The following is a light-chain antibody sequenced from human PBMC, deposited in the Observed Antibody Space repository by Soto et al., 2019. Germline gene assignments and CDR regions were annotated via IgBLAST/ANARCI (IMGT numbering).Light chain of an antibody. CDR3: SSHSSSSTDYV. CDR2: EVN. V-gene: IGLV2-14*01. Sequence: QSVLAQPASVSGSPGQSITISCTGSTSDIGSAKYVSWHQQHPGKAPKVMIYEVNNRPSGVSNRFSGSKSGNTASLTISGLQAEDEADYYCSSHSSSSTDYVFGTGTKLTVL. CDR1: TSDIGSAKY. J-gene: IGLJ1*01.